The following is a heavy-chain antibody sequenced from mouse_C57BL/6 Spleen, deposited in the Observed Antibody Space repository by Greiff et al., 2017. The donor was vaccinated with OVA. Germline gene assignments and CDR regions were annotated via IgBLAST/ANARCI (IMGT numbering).Heavy chain of an antibody. V-gene: IGHV1-7*01. Sequence: QVQLQQSGAELAKPGASVKLSCKASGYTFTSYWMHWVKPRPGRGLEWIGYINPSSGYTKYNQKFKDKATLTADKSSSTAYMPLSSLTYEHSAVYYCARSRLDTSWYFDVWGTGTTVTVSS. CDR3: ARSRLDTSWYFDV. D-gene: IGHD5-1-1*01. J-gene: IGHJ1*03. CDR1: GYTFTSYW. CDR2: INPSSGYT.